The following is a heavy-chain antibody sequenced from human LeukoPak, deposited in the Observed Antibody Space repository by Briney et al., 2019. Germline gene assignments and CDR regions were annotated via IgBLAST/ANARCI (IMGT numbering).Heavy chain of an antibody. J-gene: IGHJ4*02. CDR2: INPSGGST. D-gene: IGHD5-12*01. CDR1: GYTFTGYY. CDR3: ARSREGGYVGAPFDY. Sequence: ASVKVSCKASGYTFTGYYVHWVRQAPGQGLEWMGIINPSGGSTSYAQKFQGRVTMTRDTSTSTVYMELNSLRSEDTAVYYCARSREGGYVGAPFDYWGQGTLVTVSS. V-gene: IGHV1-46*01.